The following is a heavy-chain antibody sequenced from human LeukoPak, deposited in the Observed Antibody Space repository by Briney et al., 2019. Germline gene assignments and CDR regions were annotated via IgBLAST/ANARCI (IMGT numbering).Heavy chain of an antibody. D-gene: IGHD3-22*01. CDR3: AKDMGQDDSSGYYLPHYYYYGRDV. CDR1: GFTFDDYA. CDR2: ISWNSGSI. V-gene: IGHV3-9*01. Sequence: GRSLRLSCAASGFTFDDYAMHWVRQAPGKGLEWVSGISWNSGSIGYADSVKGRFTISRDNAKNSLYLQMNSLRAEDTALYSFAKDMGQDDSSGYYLPHYYYYGRDVWGQGTTVTVSS. J-gene: IGHJ6*02.